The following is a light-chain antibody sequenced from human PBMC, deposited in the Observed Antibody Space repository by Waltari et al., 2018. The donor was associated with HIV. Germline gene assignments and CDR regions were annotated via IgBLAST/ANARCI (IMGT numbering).Light chain of an antibody. CDR1: SGSVSTSYF. J-gene: IGLJ3*02. CDR3: VLFMGNGIWV. Sequence: QTVATQEPSFSVSPGGTVTLTCGLSSGSVSTSYFPSWYQQTPGQAPRTLIYSTNTRSSGVPDRFSGSILGNKAALTITGAQADDESDYYCVLFMGNGIWVFGGGTKLTVL. CDR2: STN. V-gene: IGLV8-61*01.